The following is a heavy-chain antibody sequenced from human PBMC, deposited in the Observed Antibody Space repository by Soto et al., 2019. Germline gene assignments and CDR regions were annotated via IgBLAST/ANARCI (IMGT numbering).Heavy chain of an antibody. J-gene: IGHJ4*02. V-gene: IGHV4-59*08. Sequence: QVQLQESGPGLVKPSETLSLTCTVSGGSINNNYWSWIRQSPGKGLEYIGYIYYSGSTNYNPSLKSRVTISLDTSNSQFSLKLSSVTAADTAVYYCARQAMLRGGDFDYWGQGTLVTVSS. CDR1: GGSINNNY. CDR3: ARQAMLRGGDFDY. CDR2: IYYSGST. D-gene: IGHD3-10*01.